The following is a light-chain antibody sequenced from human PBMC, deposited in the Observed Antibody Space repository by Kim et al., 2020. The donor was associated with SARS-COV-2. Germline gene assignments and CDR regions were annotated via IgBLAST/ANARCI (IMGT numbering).Light chain of an antibody. CDR1: GGSSIDHSY. CDR3: QSYDSSTHWV. Sequence: VTTASTGSGGSSIDHSYVQWYQQRPGSAPTTVIYEDIQRPSGVPDRFSGSIDSSSNSASLTISGLKTEDEADYYWQSYDSSTHWVFGGGTQLTVL. V-gene: IGLV6-57*02. J-gene: IGLJ3*02. CDR2: EDI.